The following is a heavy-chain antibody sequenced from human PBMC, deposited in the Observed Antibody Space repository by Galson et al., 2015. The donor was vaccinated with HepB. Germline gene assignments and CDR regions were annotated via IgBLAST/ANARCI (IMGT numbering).Heavy chain of an antibody. CDR1: GFTLSSHW. J-gene: IGHJ5*02. Sequence: LRLSCAASGFTLSSHWMHWVRQAPGKGLEWGSYIDTSSSTIYYADSVKGRFTVSRDNAKNSLYLQMNGLRAEDTAVYYCARDGGGNFYFDPWGQGTLVTVSS. D-gene: IGHD1-26*01. CDR3: ARDGGGNFYFDP. V-gene: IGHV3-48*01. CDR2: IDTSSSTI.